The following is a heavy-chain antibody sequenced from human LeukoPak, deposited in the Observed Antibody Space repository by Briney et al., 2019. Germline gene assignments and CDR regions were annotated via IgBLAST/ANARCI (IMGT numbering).Heavy chain of an antibody. J-gene: IGHJ3*02. CDR2: INPNSGGT. CDR1: GYTFTGYY. V-gene: IGHV1-2*02. D-gene: IGHD1-1*01. CDR3: ARVKTILDAFDI. Sequence: RASVKVSCKASGYTFTGYYMHWVRQAPGQGLEWMGWINPNSGGTNYAQKFQGRVTMTRDTSISTAYMELSRLRSDDTAEYYCARVKTILDAFDIWGQGTMVTVSS.